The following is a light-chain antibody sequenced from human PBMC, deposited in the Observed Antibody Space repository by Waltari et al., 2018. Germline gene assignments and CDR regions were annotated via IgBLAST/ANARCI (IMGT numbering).Light chain of an antibody. V-gene: IGLV6-57*03. CDR1: SGSIASKY. Sequence: FMLTQPPSVSECPGKTVTISCTRSSGSIASKYVQWHSQRPGSAPTAAIYEDNQRPSGVPDRFSGSIDSSSNSASLTISGLKTEDEADYYCQSYDSSNRNVVFGGGTKLTVL. J-gene: IGLJ2*01. CDR3: QSYDSSNRNVV. CDR2: EDN.